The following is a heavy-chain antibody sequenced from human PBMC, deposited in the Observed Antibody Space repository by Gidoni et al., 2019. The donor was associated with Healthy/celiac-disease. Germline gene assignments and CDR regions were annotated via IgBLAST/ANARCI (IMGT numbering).Heavy chain of an antibody. CDR2: SNPNSGGT. CDR1: GYTFTGYS. D-gene: IGHD2-8*01. J-gene: IGHJ4*02. V-gene: IGHV1-2*06. Sequence: QVQLVQSGAEVKKPGASVKVSCKASGYTFTGYSMHWVRQAPGQGLEWMGRSNPNSGGTNYAQKFQGRVTRTRDTSISTAYMELSRLRSDDTAVYYCARGVMRTHNFDYWGQGTLVTVSS. CDR3: ARGVMRTHNFDY.